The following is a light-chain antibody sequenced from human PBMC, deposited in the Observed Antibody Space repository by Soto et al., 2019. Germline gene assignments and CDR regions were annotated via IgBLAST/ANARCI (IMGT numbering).Light chain of an antibody. CDR3: QQYYNPRLT. CDR1: QSVSSN. J-gene: IGKJ4*01. V-gene: IGKV3-15*01. Sequence: EIVMTQSPATLSVSPGERATLSCRASQSVSSNLAWYQQKPGQAPRLLIYGASTRATGIPARFSGSGSGTEFTLTISSLQSEDFAVYYCQQYYNPRLTFGGGTKV. CDR2: GAS.